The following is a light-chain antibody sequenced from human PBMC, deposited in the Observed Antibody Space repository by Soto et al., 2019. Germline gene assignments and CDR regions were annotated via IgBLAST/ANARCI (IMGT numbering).Light chain of an antibody. J-gene: IGKJ4*01. CDR2: GAS. CDR1: QSVSSSY. CDR3: QQDYNLPALT. V-gene: IGKV3D-7*01. Sequence: PGERVTLSCRASQSVSSSYLTWYQQKPGQAPSLLIYGASTRATSIPARFRGSGSGTDFTLTISSLQPEDFAVYYCQQDYNLPALTFGGGTKVEIK.